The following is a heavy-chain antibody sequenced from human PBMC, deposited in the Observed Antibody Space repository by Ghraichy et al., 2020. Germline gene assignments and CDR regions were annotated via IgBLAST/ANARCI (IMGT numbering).Heavy chain of an antibody. CDR3: ARETTIFGVVKGFDP. J-gene: IGHJ5*02. Sequence: GGSLRLSCAASGFTFSSYSMNWVRQAPGKGLEWVSYISSSSSTIYYADSVKGRFTISRDNAKNSLYLQMNSLRDEDTAVYYCARETTIFGVVKGFDPWGQGTLVTVSS. D-gene: IGHD3-3*01. CDR1: GFTFSSYS. V-gene: IGHV3-48*02. CDR2: ISSSSSTI.